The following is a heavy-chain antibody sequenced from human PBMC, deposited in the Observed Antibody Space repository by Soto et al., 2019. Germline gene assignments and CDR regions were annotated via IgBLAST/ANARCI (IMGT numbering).Heavy chain of an antibody. CDR1: GGSISSYY. J-gene: IGHJ3*02. D-gene: IGHD3-22*01. V-gene: IGHV4-59*01. CDR2: IYYSGST. Sequence: SEPLSLTCTVSGGSISSYYWSWIRQPPGKGLEWIGYIYYSGSTNYNPSLKSRVTISVDTSKNQFSLKLSSVTAADTAVYYCARGYYDSSGYPGDAFDIWGQGTMVTVSS. CDR3: ARGYYDSSGYPGDAFDI.